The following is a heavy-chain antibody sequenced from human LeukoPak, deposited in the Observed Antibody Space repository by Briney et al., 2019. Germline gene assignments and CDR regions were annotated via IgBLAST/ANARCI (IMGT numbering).Heavy chain of an antibody. D-gene: IGHD3-10*01. Sequence: PGGSLRLSCAASGFTFSSYGMHSVRQAPGKGLEWEAVISYDGSNKYYADSVKGRFTISRDNSKNTLYLQMNSLRAEDTAVYYCAKDRPDPWWFGELAYYFDYWGQGTLVTVSS. CDR1: GFTFSSYG. CDR3: AKDRPDPWWFGELAYYFDY. J-gene: IGHJ4*02. V-gene: IGHV3-30*18. CDR2: ISYDGSNK.